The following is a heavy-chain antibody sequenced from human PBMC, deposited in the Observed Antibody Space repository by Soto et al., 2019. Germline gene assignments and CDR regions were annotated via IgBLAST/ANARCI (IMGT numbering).Heavy chain of an antibody. CDR2: IYYSGST. Sequence: LETLSLTCTVSGGSISSYYWSWIRQPPGKGLEWIGYIYYSGSTNYNPSLKSRVTISVDTSKNQFSLKLSSVTAADTAVYYCARVYYDFWSGYPGGYYYGMDVWGQGTTVTVSS. D-gene: IGHD3-3*01. CDR1: GGSISSYY. CDR3: ARVYYDFWSGYPGGYYYGMDV. J-gene: IGHJ6*02. V-gene: IGHV4-59*13.